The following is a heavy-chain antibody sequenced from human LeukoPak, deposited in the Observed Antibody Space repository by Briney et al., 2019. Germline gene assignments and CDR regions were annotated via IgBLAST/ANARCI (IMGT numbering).Heavy chain of an antibody. D-gene: IGHD3-22*01. J-gene: IGHJ1*01. V-gene: IGHV1-69*13. CDR3: ALTDSSGYYSALGH. CDR1: GGTFSSYA. Sequence: SVKVSCKASGGTFSSYAISWVRQAPGQGLEWIGGIIPIFGTANYAQKFQGRVTITADESTSTAYMEPSSLRSEDTAVYYCALTDSSGYYSALGHWGQGTLVTVSS. CDR2: IIPIFGTA.